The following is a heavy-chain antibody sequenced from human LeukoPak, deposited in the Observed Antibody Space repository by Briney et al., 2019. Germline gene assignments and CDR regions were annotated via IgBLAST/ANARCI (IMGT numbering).Heavy chain of an antibody. CDR1: GGSFSGYY. J-gene: IGHJ6*03. CDR2: INHSGST. V-gene: IGHV4-34*01. D-gene: IGHD2-8*02. CDR3: ARGRYWGYYYYMDV. Sequence: SETLSLTCAVYGGSFSGYYWSWIRQPPGKGLEWIGEINHSGSTNYNPSLKSRVTISVDTSKNQFPLKLSSVTAADTAVYYCARGRYWGYYYYMDVWGKGTTVTVSS.